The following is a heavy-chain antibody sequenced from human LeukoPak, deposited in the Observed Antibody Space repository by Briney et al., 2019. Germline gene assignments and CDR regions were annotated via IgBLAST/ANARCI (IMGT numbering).Heavy chain of an antibody. J-gene: IGHJ3*02. CDR1: GYTFTGYY. V-gene: IGHV1-69*04. Sequence: EASVKVSCKASGYTFTGYYMHWVRQAPGQGLEWMGRIIPILGIANYAQKFQGRVTITADKSTSTAYMELSSLRSEDTAVYYCARDYPSTVTTKYAFDIWGQGTMVTVSS. CDR2: IIPILGIA. CDR3: ARDYPSTVTTKYAFDI. D-gene: IGHD4-17*01.